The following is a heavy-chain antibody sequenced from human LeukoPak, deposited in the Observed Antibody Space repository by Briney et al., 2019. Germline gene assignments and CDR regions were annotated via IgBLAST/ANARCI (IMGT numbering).Heavy chain of an antibody. Sequence: GGSLRLSCAASRFTFSNYAMSWVRQAPGKGLEWVSGISWNSGSIGYADSVKGRFTISRDNAKNSLYLQMNSLRAEDTALYYCAKAYDSSGYLDLPDYWGQGTLVTVSS. CDR3: AKAYDSSGYLDLPDY. J-gene: IGHJ4*02. V-gene: IGHV3-9*01. D-gene: IGHD3-22*01. CDR1: RFTFSNYA. CDR2: ISWNSGSI.